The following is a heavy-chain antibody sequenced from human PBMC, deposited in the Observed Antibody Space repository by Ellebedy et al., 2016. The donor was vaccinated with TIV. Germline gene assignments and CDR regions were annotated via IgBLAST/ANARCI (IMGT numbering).Heavy chain of an antibody. CDR1: GFSFSDSY. D-gene: IGHD2-15*01. J-gene: IGHJ5*02. V-gene: IGHV3-11*01. Sequence: GESLKISXAASGFSFSDSYMSWIRQAPGKGLEWVSYISSGGTTIHYADSVKGRFTLSRDNAKNSLYLQMNSLRAEDTAVYYCAKVVKGSLDPWGQGTLVTVSS. CDR2: ISSGGTTI. CDR3: AKVVKGSLDP.